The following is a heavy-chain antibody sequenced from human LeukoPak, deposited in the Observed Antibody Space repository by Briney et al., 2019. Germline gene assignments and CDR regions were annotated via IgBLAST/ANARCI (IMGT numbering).Heavy chain of an antibody. CDR2: INAGGSST. CDR1: GFTFSGYW. V-gene: IGHV3-74*03. Sequence: GGSLRLSCAASGFTFSGYWMHWVRQAPGKGLVWVSHINAGGSSTMYADSVKGRFTISRDNAKNTLYLQMNSLRAEDTAVYYCASRDQSCSGGVCYPIDYWGQGALVTVSP. D-gene: IGHD2-15*01. CDR3: ASRDQSCSGGVCYPIDY. J-gene: IGHJ4*02.